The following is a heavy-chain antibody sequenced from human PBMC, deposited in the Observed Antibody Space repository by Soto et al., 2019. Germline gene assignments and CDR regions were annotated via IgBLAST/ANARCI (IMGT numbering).Heavy chain of an antibody. CDR2: ISDTGSSH. CDR1: GFTFMSYG. Sequence: GSLRLSCVGSGFTFMSYGMDWVLQSRGKGLECVAVISDTGSSHYYAASVEGRFTISRENSKNTLSLHMDRLRVEDTAVYYCAKDRGGDCPDNSCYFGADYWGQGTPVTVSS. D-gene: IGHD2-2*01. CDR3: AKDRGGDCPDNSCYFGADY. V-gene: IGHV3-30*18. J-gene: IGHJ4*02.